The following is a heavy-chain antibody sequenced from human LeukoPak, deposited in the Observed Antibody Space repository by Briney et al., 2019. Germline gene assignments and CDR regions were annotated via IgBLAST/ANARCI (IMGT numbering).Heavy chain of an antibody. D-gene: IGHD6-19*01. V-gene: IGHV1-69*04. CDR2: IIPILGIA. Sequence: ASVKVCFKASGGTFSSCAISWVRQAPGQGLEWMGRIIPILGIANYAQKFQGRVTITADKSTSTAYMELSSLRSEDTAVYYCARDLARGSGWYYGLQAFYPWGQGTLVTVSS. CDR1: GGTFSSCA. CDR3: ARDLARGSGWYYGLQAFYP. J-gene: IGHJ5*02.